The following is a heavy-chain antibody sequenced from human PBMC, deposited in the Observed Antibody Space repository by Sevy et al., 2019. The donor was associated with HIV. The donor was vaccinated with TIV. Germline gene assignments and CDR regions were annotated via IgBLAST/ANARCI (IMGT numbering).Heavy chain of an antibody. CDR2: TSYDGSNK. D-gene: IGHD3-3*01. Sequence: GGSLRLSCAAPGFTFSSYGMHWVRQAPGKGLGWVEVTSYDGSNKNYSDSVKGRFTISRDNSKNTVYLQMNSLRADDTAVYYCAKDAEGLAGDYWGQGTLVTVSS. CDR3: AKDAEGLAGDY. CDR1: GFTFSSYG. J-gene: IGHJ4*02. V-gene: IGHV3-30*18.